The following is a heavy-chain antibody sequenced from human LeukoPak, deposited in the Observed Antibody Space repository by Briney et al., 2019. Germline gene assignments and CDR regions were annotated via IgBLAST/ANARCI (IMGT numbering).Heavy chain of an antibody. V-gene: IGHV4-34*01. CDR1: GGSFSGYY. CDR3: ARGPLVVIRTAFDI. CDR2: TNHSGST. Sequence: SETLSLTCAVYGGSFSGYYWSWIRQPPGKGLEWIGETNHSGSTNYNPSLKSRVTISVDTSKNQFSLKLSSVTAADTAVYYCARGPLVVIRTAFDIWGQGTMVTVSS. J-gene: IGHJ3*02. D-gene: IGHD3-22*01.